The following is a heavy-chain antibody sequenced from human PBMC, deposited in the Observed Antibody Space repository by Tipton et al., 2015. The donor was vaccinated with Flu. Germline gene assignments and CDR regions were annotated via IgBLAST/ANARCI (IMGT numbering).Heavy chain of an antibody. V-gene: IGHV3-23*01. D-gene: IGHD1-26*01. J-gene: IGHJ3*02. CDR1: GFTFSSYF. CDR2: ISDSGGST. CDR3: ADSARGGTPETFDM. Sequence: SLRLSCAASGFTFSSYFMTWVRQATGKGLEWVSAISDSGGSTYYADSVKGRFTISRDNSKNTLYLQMNSLRAEDTAVYHCADSARGGTPETFDMWGQGTMVTVSS.